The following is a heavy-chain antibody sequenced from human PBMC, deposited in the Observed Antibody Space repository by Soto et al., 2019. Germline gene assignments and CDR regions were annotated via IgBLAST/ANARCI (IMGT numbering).Heavy chain of an antibody. CDR3: ARRYCSSASRPRNYYGMVV. V-gene: IGHV5-10-1*01. J-gene: IGHJ6*02. CDR2: IDPIDSYT. D-gene: IGHD2-2*01. CDR1: GYNFASYW. Sequence: GESLKISCQGSGYNFASYWISWVRQMPGKGLEWMGRIDPIDSYTNYSPSFQGHVTISADKSISTAYLQWSSLTASDTAMYYCARRYCSSASRPRNYYGMVVWGQGTTVTVSS.